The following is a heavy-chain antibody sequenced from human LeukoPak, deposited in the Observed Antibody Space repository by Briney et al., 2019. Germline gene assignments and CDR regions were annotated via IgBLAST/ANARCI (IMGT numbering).Heavy chain of an antibody. D-gene: IGHD3-22*01. CDR1: GGSISSGGYY. CDR3: ARDKNYYDSSGYNNWFDP. J-gene: IGHJ5*02. V-gene: IGHV4-31*03. CDR2: IYYSGST. Sequence: SQTLSLTCTVSGGSISSGGYYWSWICQHPGKGLEWIGYIYYSGSTYYNPSLKSRVTISVDTSKNQFSLKLSSVTAADTAVYYCARDKNYYDSSGYNNWFDPWGQGTLVTVSS.